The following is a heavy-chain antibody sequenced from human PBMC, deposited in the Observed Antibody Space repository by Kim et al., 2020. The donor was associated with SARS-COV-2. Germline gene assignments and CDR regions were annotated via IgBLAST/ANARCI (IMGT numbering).Heavy chain of an antibody. J-gene: IGHJ5*02. CDR1: GYTFTSYA. CDR3: ARDLSGRFGELNGRFDP. Sequence: ASVKVSCKASGYTFTSYAMHWVRQAPGQRLEWMGWINAGNGNTKYSQKFQGRVTITRDTSASTAYMELSSLRSEDTAVYYCARDLSGRFGELNGRFDPWGQGTLVTVSS. D-gene: IGHD3-10*01. V-gene: IGHV1-3*01. CDR2: INAGNGNT.